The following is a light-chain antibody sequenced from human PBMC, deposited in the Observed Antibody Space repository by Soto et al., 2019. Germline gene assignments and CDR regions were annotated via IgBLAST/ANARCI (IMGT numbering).Light chain of an antibody. Sequence: QSGLTQPASVSGSPGQSITISCTGSISDIGTYNLVSWLQQHPGKAPKLMIYEASKRPSGVSNRFSGSKSGNTASLTISGLQAEDEADYYCCSYESSNTLVVGGGTKLTVL. CDR3: CSYESSNTLV. J-gene: IGLJ2*01. V-gene: IGLV2-23*01. CDR2: EAS. CDR1: ISDIGTYNL.